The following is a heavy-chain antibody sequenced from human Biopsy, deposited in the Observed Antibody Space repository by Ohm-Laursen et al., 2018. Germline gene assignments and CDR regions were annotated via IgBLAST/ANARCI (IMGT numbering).Heavy chain of an antibody. CDR3: ARAAFGPFDS. CDR1: GGSISSYY. V-gene: IGHV4-4*07. D-gene: IGHD3-16*01. CDR2: IYTSGST. J-gene: IGHJ4*02. Sequence: SETLSLTCTVSGGSISSYYWNWIRQPAGKGLEWIGRIYTSGSTNFNPSLKSRVTMSIDTSKNQFSLRPSSVTAADTAVYYCARAAFGPFDSWGQGALVTVSS.